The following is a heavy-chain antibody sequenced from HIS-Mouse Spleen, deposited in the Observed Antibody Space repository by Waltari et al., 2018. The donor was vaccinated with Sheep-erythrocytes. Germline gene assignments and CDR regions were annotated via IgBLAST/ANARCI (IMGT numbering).Heavy chain of an antibody. D-gene: IGHD1-26*01. CDR3: ARESGAGSYYNVRDAFDI. V-gene: IGHV4-39*07. CDR2: IYYSGRN. Sequence: QLQLQESGPGLVKPSETLSLTCTVSGGSISSSSYYWGWIRQPPGKGLEWIGSIYYSGRNYYNPSLKSRVTISVDTSKNQFSLKLSSVTAADTAVYYCARESGAGSYYNVRDAFDIWGQGTMVTVSS. J-gene: IGHJ3*02. CDR1: GGSISSSSYY.